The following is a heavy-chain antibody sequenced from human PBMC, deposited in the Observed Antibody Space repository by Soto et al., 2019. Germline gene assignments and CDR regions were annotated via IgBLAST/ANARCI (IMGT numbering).Heavy chain of an antibody. Sequence: GGSLTLSCVASGFSFSTYAMSWVRQAPGKGLEWVSVMSGSGRTSYYGDSVKGRFTISRDNSKNTLYLHMDSLRAEDTAAYYCAKSMTTETTASDYWGQGTLVTVSS. CDR2: MSGSGRTS. D-gene: IGHD4-17*01. CDR3: AKSMTTETTASDY. V-gene: IGHV3-23*01. J-gene: IGHJ4*02. CDR1: GFSFSTYA.